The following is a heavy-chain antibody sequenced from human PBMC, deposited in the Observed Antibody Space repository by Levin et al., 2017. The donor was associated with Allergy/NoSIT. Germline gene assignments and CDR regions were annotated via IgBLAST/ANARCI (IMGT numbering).Heavy chain of an antibody. J-gene: IGHJ4*02. D-gene: IGHD4-11*01. CDR2: IYYTGST. Sequence: KPSETLSLTCTVSGGSIGSSSYYWGWIRQPPGKGLEWIGSIYYTGSTYYNPSLKSRLTISVDTSKNQFSVKLTSVTAADTAVYYCVRRFVVSSNWDFDYWGQGTLVTVSS. V-gene: IGHV4-39*01. CDR3: VRRFVVSSNWDFDY. CDR1: GGSIGSSSYY.